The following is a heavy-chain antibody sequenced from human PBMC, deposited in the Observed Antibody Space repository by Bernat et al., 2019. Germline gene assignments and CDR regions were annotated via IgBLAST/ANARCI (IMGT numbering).Heavy chain of an antibody. Sequence: QLQLQESGPGLVKPSETLSLTCTVSGGSISSSSYYWGWIRQPPGKGLEWIGSIYYSGSTYYNPSLKSRVTISVDTSKNQFSRKRGSVTAADTAVYYCARRGVGAITWGQGTLVTVS. CDR3: ARRGVGAIT. D-gene: IGHD1-26*01. CDR2: IYYSGST. V-gene: IGHV4-39*01. J-gene: IGHJ5*02. CDR1: GGSISSSSYY.